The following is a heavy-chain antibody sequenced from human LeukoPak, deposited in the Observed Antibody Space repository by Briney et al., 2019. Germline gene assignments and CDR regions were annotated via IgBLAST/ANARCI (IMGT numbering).Heavy chain of an antibody. CDR1: GFTFSDHY. Sequence: PGGSLRLSCAASGFTFSDHYMDWVRQAPGKGLEWVGRTKNKANSYTTEYAASVKGRFTISRDDSKNSLYLQMNSLKTEDMAMYYCARWDSGSCSDWGQGTLVTVSS. D-gene: IGHD1-26*01. V-gene: IGHV3-72*01. CDR2: TKNKANSYTT. J-gene: IGHJ4*02. CDR3: ARWDSGSCSD.